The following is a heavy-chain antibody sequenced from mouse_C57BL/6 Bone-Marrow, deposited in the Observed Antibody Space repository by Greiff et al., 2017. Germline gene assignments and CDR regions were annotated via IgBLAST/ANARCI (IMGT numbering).Heavy chain of an antibody. CDR3: ARRGGYYFDY. V-gene: IGHV1-69*01. J-gene: IGHJ2*01. CDR1: GYTFTSYW. D-gene: IGHD1-1*02. CDR2: FDPSDSYT. Sequence: QVQLKQPGAELVMPGASVKLSCKASGYTFTSYWMHWVKQRPGQGLEWIGEFDPSDSYTNYNKKFKGKATLTVDKSSSTAYMQLSSLTSEDSAVYYCARRGGYYFDYWGQGTTLTVSS.